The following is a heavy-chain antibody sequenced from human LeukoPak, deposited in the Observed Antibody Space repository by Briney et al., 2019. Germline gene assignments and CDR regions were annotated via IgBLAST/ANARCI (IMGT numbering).Heavy chain of an antibody. CDR1: ADSISSGRYY. CDR2: ICTSGNT. CDR3: ARGLSSFYAFLDY. D-gene: IGHD3-16*01. V-gene: IGHV4-61*02. J-gene: IGHJ4*02. Sequence: PSQTLSLTCTVSADSISSGRYYWTWIRQPAGKRLEWIGRICTSGNTYYNPSLKSRVTISLHTFKSQFSIKLKSVTAADTAVYYCARGLSSFYAFLDYWGQGSLVTVSS.